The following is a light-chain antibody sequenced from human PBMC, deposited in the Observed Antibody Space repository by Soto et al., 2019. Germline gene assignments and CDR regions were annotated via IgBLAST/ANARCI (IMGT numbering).Light chain of an antibody. Sequence: DVQMTQSPSTLSASIGERITISCRASQSISNLLAWYQQKPVKAPKLLIYDASTLESGVPSRFRGSGSGTAFTLTISSLQPEDFASYFCRQYTTYSCTFGQGTKVEIK. CDR2: DAS. CDR1: QSISNL. V-gene: IGKV1-5*01. CDR3: RQYTTYSCT. J-gene: IGKJ1*01.